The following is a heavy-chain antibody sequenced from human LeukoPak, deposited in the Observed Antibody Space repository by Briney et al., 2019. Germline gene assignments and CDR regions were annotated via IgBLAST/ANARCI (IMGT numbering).Heavy chain of an antibody. CDR1: GFTFSSYS. J-gene: IGHJ5*02. CDR2: ISSSSSYI. CDR3: ARDMVRGVIKNNWFDP. V-gene: IGHV3-21*01. D-gene: IGHD3-10*01. Sequence: GSLRLSCAASGFTFSSYSMNWVRQAPGKGLEWVSSISSSSSYIYYADSVKGRFTISRDNAKNSLYLQMNSLRAEDTAVYYCARDMVRGVIKNNWFDPWGQGTLVTVSS.